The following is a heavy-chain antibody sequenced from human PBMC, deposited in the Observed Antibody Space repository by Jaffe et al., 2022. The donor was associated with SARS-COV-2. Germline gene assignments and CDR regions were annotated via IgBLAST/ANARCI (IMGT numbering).Heavy chain of an antibody. CDR1: GGSISSYY. Sequence: QVQLQESGPGLVKPSETLSLTCTVSGGSISSYYWSWIRQPPGKGLEWIGYIYYSGSTNYNPSLKSRVTISVDTSKNQFSLKLSSVTAADTAVYYCARDKGVPAAIYYYYGMDVWGQGTTVTVSS. CDR2: IYYSGST. J-gene: IGHJ6*02. CDR3: ARDKGVPAAIYYYYGMDV. V-gene: IGHV4-59*01. D-gene: IGHD2-2*01.